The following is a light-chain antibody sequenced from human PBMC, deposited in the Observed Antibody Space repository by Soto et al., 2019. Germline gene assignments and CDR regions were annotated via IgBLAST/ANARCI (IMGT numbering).Light chain of an antibody. V-gene: IGKV3-11*01. Sequence: EMVMTQSPVTLSVSPGERATLSCRASQSLSSNLAWYQQKPGQAPRLLIYGASSRATGIPDRFSGGGSGTDFTLTISSLEPEDFAVYYCQQRSNLPPTFGQGTRLEIK. CDR1: QSLSSN. CDR2: GAS. J-gene: IGKJ5*01. CDR3: QQRSNLPPT.